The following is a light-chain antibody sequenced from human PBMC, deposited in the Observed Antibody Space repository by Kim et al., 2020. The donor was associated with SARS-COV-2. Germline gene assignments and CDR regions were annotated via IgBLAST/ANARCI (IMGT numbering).Light chain of an antibody. V-gene: IGLV2-8*01. CDR1: SSDVGGYNY. Sequence: QSALTQPPSASVSPGQSVTISCTGTSSDVGGYNYVSWYQQHPGKAPKLMIYEVSKRPSGVPDRFSGSKSGNTASLTVSGLQAEDEADYYCSSYAGSNIVFGTGTKVTVL. CDR2: EVS. J-gene: IGLJ1*01. CDR3: SSYAGSNIV.